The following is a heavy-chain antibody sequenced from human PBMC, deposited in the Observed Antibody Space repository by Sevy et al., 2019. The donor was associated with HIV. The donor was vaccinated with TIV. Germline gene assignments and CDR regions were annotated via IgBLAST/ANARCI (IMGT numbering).Heavy chain of an antibody. CDR2: INHSGSA. CDR1: GGSFSGYY. J-gene: IGHJ3*02. Sequence: SETLSLTCAVYGGSFSGYYWSWIRQPPGKGLEWVGEINHSGSANYNPSLKSRVTISVDTSDNLFSLKLSSVTAADTAVYYCARHCSGSSCSHAFDIWGQGTMVTVSS. CDR3: ARHCSGSSCSHAFDI. V-gene: IGHV4-34*01. D-gene: IGHD2-2*01.